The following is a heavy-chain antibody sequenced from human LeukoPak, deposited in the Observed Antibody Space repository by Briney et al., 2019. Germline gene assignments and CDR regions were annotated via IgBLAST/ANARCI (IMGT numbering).Heavy chain of an antibody. Sequence: SETLSLTCTVSGGSISSSSYYWGWIRQPPGKGLEWIGSIYYSGSTYYNPSLKSRVTISVDTSKNQFSLKLSSVTAADTAVYYCARDEPLFDYWGQGTLVTVSS. CDR2: IYYSGST. CDR3: ARDEPLFDY. V-gene: IGHV4-39*07. J-gene: IGHJ4*02. CDR1: GGSISSSSYY. D-gene: IGHD1-14*01.